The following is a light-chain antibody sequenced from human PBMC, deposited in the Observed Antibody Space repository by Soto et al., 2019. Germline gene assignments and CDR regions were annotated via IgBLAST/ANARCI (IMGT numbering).Light chain of an antibody. V-gene: IGKV3-15*01. Sequence: EIVMTQSPATLSVSPGERATLSCRASQSVSSNLAWYQQKPGQAPRLLIYGAYTRATGIPARFSGSGSGTEFTLTISSLQSEDFAVYYCQQYNNWLINFGQGTRLEIK. J-gene: IGKJ5*01. CDR2: GAY. CDR1: QSVSSN. CDR3: QQYNNWLIN.